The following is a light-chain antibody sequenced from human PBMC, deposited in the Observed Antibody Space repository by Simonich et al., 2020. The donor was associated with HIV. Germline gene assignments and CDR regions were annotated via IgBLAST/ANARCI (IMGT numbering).Light chain of an antibody. V-gene: IGLV1-47*01. Sequence: QSVLTQPPSASGTPGQRVTISCSGSSSNIGSNYVYWYQQLPGTAPKLHLYRNNQRPSGVPDRFSGSKSGTSASLAISGLRSEDEADYYWAAWDDSLSGPVFGGGTKLTVL. CDR3: AAWDDSLSGPV. CDR1: SSNIGSNY. CDR2: RNN. J-gene: IGLJ3*02.